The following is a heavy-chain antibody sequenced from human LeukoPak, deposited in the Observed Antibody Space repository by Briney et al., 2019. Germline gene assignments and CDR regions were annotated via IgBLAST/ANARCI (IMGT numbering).Heavy chain of an antibody. D-gene: IGHD6-19*01. CDR2: ISGSGGST. Sequence: GGSLRLSCAASGFTFSSYAMSWVCQAPGKGLEWVSAISGSGGSTYYADSVKGRFTISRDNSKNTLYLQMNSLRAEDTAVYYCAKDGAVAGIYDYWGQGTLVTVSS. CDR3: AKDGAVAGIYDY. J-gene: IGHJ4*02. CDR1: GFTFSSYA. V-gene: IGHV3-23*01.